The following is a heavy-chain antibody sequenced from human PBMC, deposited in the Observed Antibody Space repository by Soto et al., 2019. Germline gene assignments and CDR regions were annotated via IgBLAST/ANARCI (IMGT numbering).Heavy chain of an antibody. CDR3: TRGTMVRGVIIDNWFDP. J-gene: IGHJ5*02. Sequence: PVGSLRLSCAASGFTFSGSAMHWVRQASGKGLEWVGRIRSKANSYATAYAASVKGRFTISRDDSKNTAYLQMNSLKTEDTAVYYCTRGTMVRGVIIDNWFDPWGQGTLVTVSS. CDR1: GFTFSGSA. V-gene: IGHV3-73*01. D-gene: IGHD3-10*01. CDR2: IRSKANSYAT.